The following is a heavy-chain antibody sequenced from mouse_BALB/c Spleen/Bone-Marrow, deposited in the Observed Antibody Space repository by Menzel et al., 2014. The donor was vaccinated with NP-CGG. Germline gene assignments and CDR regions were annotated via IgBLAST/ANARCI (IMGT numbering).Heavy chain of an antibody. Sequence: VQLKESGPELVKPGASVKMSCKASGYTFTSYVMHWVKQKPGQGLEWIGYINPNNDGSKYNEKFKGKATLTSDRSSSTAYMELSSLTSEDSAVYYCARGKTYAMDYWGQGTSVTVSS. D-gene: IGHD2-1*01. CDR3: ARGKTYAMDY. J-gene: IGHJ4*01. CDR1: GYTFTSYV. CDR2: INPNNDGS. V-gene: IGHV1-14*01.